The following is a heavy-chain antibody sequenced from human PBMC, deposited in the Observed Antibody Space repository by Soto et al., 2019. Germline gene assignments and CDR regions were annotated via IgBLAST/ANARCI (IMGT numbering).Heavy chain of an antibody. CDR1: GFTFSSYA. Sequence: EVQLLESGGGLVQPGGSLRLSCAASGFTFSSYAMSWVRQAPGKGLEWVSAISGSGGSTYYADSVKGRFTISRDNSKNTLYLQMNSLRAEDTAVYYCATSYYYDSSGYPLPYYYYYYGMDVWGQGTTVTVSS. CDR3: ATSYYYDSSGYPLPYYYYYYGMDV. V-gene: IGHV3-23*01. D-gene: IGHD3-22*01. CDR2: ISGSGGST. J-gene: IGHJ6*02.